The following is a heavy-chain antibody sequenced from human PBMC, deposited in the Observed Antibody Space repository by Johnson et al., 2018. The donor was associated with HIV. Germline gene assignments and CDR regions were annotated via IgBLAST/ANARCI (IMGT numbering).Heavy chain of an antibody. CDR3: ARYSDGGYHPHDAFDI. CDR2: IHRGGST. V-gene: IGHV3-NL1*01. J-gene: IGHJ3*02. D-gene: IGHD4-23*01. Sequence: QVQLVESGGGVVQPGRSLRLSCAASGFTFDDYTMHWVRQAPGKGLEWVSVIHRGGSTAYADSVKGRFTVSRDNSKNSLYLQMNSLRAEDTAVYYCARYSDGGYHPHDAFDIWGQGTMVTVSS. CDR1: GFTFDDYT.